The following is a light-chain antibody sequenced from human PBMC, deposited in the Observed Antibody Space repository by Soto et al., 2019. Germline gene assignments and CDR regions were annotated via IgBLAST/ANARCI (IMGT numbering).Light chain of an antibody. J-gene: IGLJ3*02. CDR2: EVS. V-gene: IGLV2-14*01. CDR3: TSYRSSTSLATV. CDR1: SNDVGGYNY. Sequence: QSALTQPASVSGSPGQSISISCTGTSNDVGGYNYVSWYQQHPGKAPKLIIYEVSNRPSGASNRFSGSKSGNTASLTISGLQADDEDDCYCTSYRSSTSLATVFGGGTKVTVL.